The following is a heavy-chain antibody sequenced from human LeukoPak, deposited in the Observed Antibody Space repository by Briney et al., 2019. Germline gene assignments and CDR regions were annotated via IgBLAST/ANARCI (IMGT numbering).Heavy chain of an antibody. CDR2: IKQDGSEE. CDR3: AKVKHSTFVPFDL. J-gene: IGHJ3*01. Sequence: PGGSLRLSCAASGFTFSSYWVTWVRQAPGKGLEWVANIKQDGSEEYYVDSVKGRFTISRDNAKKSLFLQMNSLRAEDTAVYYCAKVKHSTFVPFDLWGQGTMVTVSS. CDR1: GFTFSSYW. D-gene: IGHD3-3*01. V-gene: IGHV3-7*01.